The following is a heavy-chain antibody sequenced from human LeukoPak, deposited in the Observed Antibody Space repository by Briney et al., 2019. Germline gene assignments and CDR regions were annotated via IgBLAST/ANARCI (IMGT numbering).Heavy chain of an antibody. J-gene: IGHJ5*02. D-gene: IGHD3-9*01. CDR3: ARSLYDILTGYYSPPTWFDP. CDR1: GGSISSYY. CDR2: IYYSGST. Sequence: SETLSLTCTVSGGSISSYYWSWIRQPPGKGLEWIGYIYYSGSTNYNPSLKSRATISVDTSKNQFSLKLSSVTAADTAVYYCARSLYDILTGYYSPPTWFDPWGQGTLVTVSS. V-gene: IGHV4-59*01.